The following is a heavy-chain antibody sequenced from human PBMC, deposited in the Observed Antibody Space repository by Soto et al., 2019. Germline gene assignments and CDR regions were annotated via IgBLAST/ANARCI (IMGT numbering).Heavy chain of an antibody. D-gene: IGHD3-3*01. J-gene: IGHJ3*02. Sequence: EVQLVESGGGLVQPGRSLRLSCAASGFTFDDYAMHWVRQAPGKGLEWVSGVSWNSGSEGYADSVKGRFTISRDNVNKSLHLQMNSLEPEDTAVYFCASSRGRGDFWSGYVAFDIWRQGTMVTVS. V-gene: IGHV3-9*01. CDR2: VSWNSGSE. CDR1: GFTFDDYA. CDR3: ASSRGRGDFWSGYVAFDI.